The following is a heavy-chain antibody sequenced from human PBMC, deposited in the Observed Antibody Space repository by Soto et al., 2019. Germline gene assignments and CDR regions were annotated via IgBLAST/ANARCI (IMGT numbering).Heavy chain of an antibody. Sequence: GGSLRLSCTASGFTFGDYAMSWFRQAPGKGLEWVGFIRSKAYGGTTEYAASVKGRFTISRDDSKSIAYLQMNSLKTEDTAVYYCTSREEWLVRDYYYGMDVWGQGTTVTVSS. D-gene: IGHD6-19*01. CDR2: IRSKAYGGTT. J-gene: IGHJ6*02. CDR1: GFTFGDYA. CDR3: TSREEWLVRDYYYGMDV. V-gene: IGHV3-49*03.